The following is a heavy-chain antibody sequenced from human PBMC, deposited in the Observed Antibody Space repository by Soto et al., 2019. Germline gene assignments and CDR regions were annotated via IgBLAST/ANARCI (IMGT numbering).Heavy chain of an antibody. Sequence: LSLTCVVSGGSFSTYYYNWIRQSPGKGLEWIGEINHSGNNNYSPSLKSRVTMSLDTSKNQFSLKLTSVTAADTAVYYCARGGSNDWQVAFDIWGQGTMVTVSS. V-gene: IGHV4-34*01. J-gene: IGHJ3*02. CDR3: ARGGSNDWQVAFDI. D-gene: IGHD3-9*01. CDR1: GGSFSTYY. CDR2: INHSGNN.